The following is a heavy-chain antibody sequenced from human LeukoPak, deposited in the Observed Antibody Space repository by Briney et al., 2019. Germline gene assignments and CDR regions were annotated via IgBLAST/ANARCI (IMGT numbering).Heavy chain of an antibody. CDR1: GGSINRSGSY. CDR2: LYSSGHA. CDR3: ARHLVGFGSSDS. J-gene: IGHJ5*01. D-gene: IGHD2-8*02. V-gene: IGHV4-39*01. Sequence: PSETLSLTCTVSGGSINRSGSYWGWIRQPPGKGLEWIGTLYSSGHAYCNPSLKSRVSISVDMSKSQFSLNLTSVTATDTAVYYCARHLVGFGSSDSWGQGTLVGVSS.